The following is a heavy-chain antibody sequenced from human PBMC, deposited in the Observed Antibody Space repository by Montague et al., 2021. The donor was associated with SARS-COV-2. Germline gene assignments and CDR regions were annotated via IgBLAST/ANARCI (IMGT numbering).Heavy chain of an antibody. CDR2: IDWDDDK. CDR1: GFSLSTSGMC. CDR3: ARTHYDILPGYYYDMDV. V-gene: IGHV2-70*11. Sequence: PVLVIPTQTLTLTCTFSGFSLSTSGMCVSWIRQPPGKALEWLARIDWDDDKYYSTSLKTRLTISKDTSKNQVVLTMTNMDPVDTATYYCARTHYDILPGYYYDMDVWGQGTTVTVSS. D-gene: IGHD3-9*01. J-gene: IGHJ6*02.